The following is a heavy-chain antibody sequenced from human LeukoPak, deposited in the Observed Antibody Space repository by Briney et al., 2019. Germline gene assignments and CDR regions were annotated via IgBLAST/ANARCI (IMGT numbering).Heavy chain of an antibody. V-gene: IGHV1-69*13. Sequence: ASVKVSCKASGGTFSSYAISWVRQAPGQGLEWMGGIIPIFGTANYAQKFQGRVTITADESTSTAYMELSSPRSEDTAVYYCAREVLGRRIAVAAMDYWGQGTLVTVSS. CDR3: AREVLGRRIAVAAMDY. D-gene: IGHD6-19*01. CDR2: IIPIFGTA. J-gene: IGHJ4*02. CDR1: GGTFSSYA.